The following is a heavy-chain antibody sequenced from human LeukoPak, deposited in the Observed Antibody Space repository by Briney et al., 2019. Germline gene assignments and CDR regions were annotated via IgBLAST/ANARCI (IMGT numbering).Heavy chain of an antibody. CDR3: VTGGHYFGL. J-gene: IGHJ2*01. CDR2: IKSKTDGGTT. V-gene: IGHV3-15*01. CDR1: GVTLSNAW. Sequence: NPGGSLTLSCAASGVTLSNAWLSWVRQAPGQGLEWVGRIKSKTDGGTTDYPAAVKGRCTISRDDSKNTLYLQMNNLKTEYTAVYYCVTGGHYFGLWGRGTLVTVSS.